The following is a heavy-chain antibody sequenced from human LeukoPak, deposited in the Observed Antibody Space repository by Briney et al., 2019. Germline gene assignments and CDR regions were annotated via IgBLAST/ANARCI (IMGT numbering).Heavy chain of an antibody. CDR3: AKEYGSGSYYYDY. Sequence: GGSLRLSCAASGFTFSSYAMSWVRQAPGKGLEWVSAISGSGGSTHYADSVKGRFTISRDNSKNTLYLQMSSLRAEDTAVYYCAKEYGSGSYYYDYWGQGTLVTVSS. D-gene: IGHD3-10*01. CDR2: ISGSGGST. V-gene: IGHV3-23*01. CDR1: GFTFSSYA. J-gene: IGHJ4*02.